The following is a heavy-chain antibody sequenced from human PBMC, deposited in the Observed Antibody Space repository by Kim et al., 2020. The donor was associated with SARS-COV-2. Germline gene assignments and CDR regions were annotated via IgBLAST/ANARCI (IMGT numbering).Heavy chain of an antibody. CDR2: IYHSGST. Sequence: SETLSLTCAVSGGSISSSNWWSWVRQPPGKGLEWIGEIYHSGSTNYNPSLKSRVTISVDKSKNQFSLKLSSVTAADTAVYYCARTNSGWYGDAFDIWGQGTMVTVSS. D-gene: IGHD6-19*01. CDR3: ARTNSGWYGDAFDI. V-gene: IGHV4-4*02. CDR1: GGSISSSNW. J-gene: IGHJ3*02.